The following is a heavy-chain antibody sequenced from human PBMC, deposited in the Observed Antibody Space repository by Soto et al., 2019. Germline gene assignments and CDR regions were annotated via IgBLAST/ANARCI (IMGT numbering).Heavy chain of an antibody. CDR2: IYSGGST. Sequence: GGSLRLSCAASGFTVSSNYMSWVRQAPGKGLEWVSVIYSGGSTYYADSVKGRFTISRDNSKNTLYLQMNSLRAEDTAVYYCAREPEGYYYDSSGYYDYWGQGTLVTVSS. J-gene: IGHJ4*02. CDR3: AREPEGYYYDSSGYYDY. V-gene: IGHV3-53*01. CDR1: GFTVSSNY. D-gene: IGHD3-22*01.